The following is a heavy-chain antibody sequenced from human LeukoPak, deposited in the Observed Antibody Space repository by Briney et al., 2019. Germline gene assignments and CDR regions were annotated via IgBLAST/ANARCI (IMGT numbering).Heavy chain of an antibody. V-gene: IGHV4-34*01. J-gene: IGHJ3*02. CDR1: GGSFSGYY. Sequence: SETLSLTCAVYGGSFSGYYWSWIRQPPGKGLEWIGEINHSGSTNCNPSLKSRVTISVDTSKNQFSLKLSSVTAADTAVYYCARGRGSGWYLDAFDIWGQGTMVTVSS. CDR3: ARGRGSGWYLDAFDI. D-gene: IGHD6-19*01. CDR2: INHSGST.